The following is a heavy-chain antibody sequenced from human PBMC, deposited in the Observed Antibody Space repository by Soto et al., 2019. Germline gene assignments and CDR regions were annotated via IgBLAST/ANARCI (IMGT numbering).Heavy chain of an antibody. V-gene: IGHV1-3*01. Sequence: QVQLVQSGAEVKKPGASVKVYCKASGYTFTTYALHWVRQAPGQRPEWMGWINPASGHTKYSKKFQDRVTITRDTSASTGYMELSSLRSEDTAVYYCGRSVVGATGEILYNATDVWGQGTTVIVSS. J-gene: IGHJ6*02. CDR1: GYTFTTYA. CDR3: GRSVVGATGEILYNATDV. CDR2: INPASGHT. D-gene: IGHD1-26*01.